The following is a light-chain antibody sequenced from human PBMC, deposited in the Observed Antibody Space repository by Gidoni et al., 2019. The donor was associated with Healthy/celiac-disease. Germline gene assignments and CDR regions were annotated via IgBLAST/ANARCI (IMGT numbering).Light chain of an antibody. Sequence: DIQMTQSPSTLSASVGDRVTITCRASQSISSWLAWYQQKPGKAPKLLIYKASSLESGVPSRFSGSGSGTEFTLTISSLQPDDFATYCCQQYNRGYTFGQGTKLEIK. CDR3: QQYNRGYT. CDR2: KAS. V-gene: IGKV1-5*03. CDR1: QSISSW. J-gene: IGKJ2*01.